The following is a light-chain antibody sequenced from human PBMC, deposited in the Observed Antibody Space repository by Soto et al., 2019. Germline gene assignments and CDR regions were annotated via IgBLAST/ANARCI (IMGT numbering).Light chain of an antibody. CDR3: QQYSSTPHT. J-gene: IGKJ2*01. Sequence: DIVMTQSPDSLAVSLGERATINCKSSQSVLYSSNNKNYLAWYQQKPGQPPKLLIYWASTLESGVPDRFSGSGSGTDFTLTISSLQAEDLAVYYCQQYSSTPHTFGQGTKLEIK. V-gene: IGKV4-1*01. CDR1: QSVLYSSNNKNY. CDR2: WAS.